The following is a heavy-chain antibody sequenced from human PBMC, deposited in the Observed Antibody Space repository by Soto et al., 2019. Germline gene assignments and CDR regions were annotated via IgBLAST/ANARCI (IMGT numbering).Heavy chain of an antibody. CDR2: ISSSSSTI. J-gene: IGHJ4*02. Sequence: GGFLRLSCAASGFTFSSYSMNWVRQAPGKGLEWVSYISSSSSTIYYADSVKGRFTISRDNAKNSLYLQMNSLRAEDTAVYYCARDFSTDEKSNWGQGTLVTVSS. CDR3: ARDFSTDEKSN. V-gene: IGHV3-48*01. CDR1: GFTFSSYS.